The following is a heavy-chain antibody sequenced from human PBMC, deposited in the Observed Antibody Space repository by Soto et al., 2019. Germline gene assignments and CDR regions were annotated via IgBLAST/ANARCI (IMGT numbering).Heavy chain of an antibody. V-gene: IGHV3-30*03. CDR2: ISYDGSNT. D-gene: IGHD2-15*01. CDR1: GVSFNSYD. J-gene: IGHJ5*02. Sequence: SLRLSCAASGVSFNSYDMHWVRQAPGKGPEWVAIISYDGSNTYYSDSVRGRFTISRDNSKDTLYLQMHSLRSEDTAIYYCARISRYCSGGDCLAWGQGTQVTVSS. CDR3: ARISRYCSGGDCLA.